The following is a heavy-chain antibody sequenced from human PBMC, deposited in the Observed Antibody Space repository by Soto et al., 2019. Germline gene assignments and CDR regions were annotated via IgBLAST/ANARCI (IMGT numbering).Heavy chain of an antibody. Sequence: VKVSCPVSGYPLTELSMHWGRQAPGKGLEWMGGFDPEDGETIYAQKFQCRVTMTEDTSTDTAYMELSSLRSEDTAVYYCATDLQSPVDYWGQGTLVTVSS. CDR3: ATDLQSPVDY. V-gene: IGHV1-24*01. J-gene: IGHJ4*02. CDR1: GYPLTELS. CDR2: FDPEDGET.